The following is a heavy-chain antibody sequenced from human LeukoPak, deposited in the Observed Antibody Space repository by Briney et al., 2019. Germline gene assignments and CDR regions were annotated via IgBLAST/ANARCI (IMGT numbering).Heavy chain of an antibody. CDR1: VDSLSIGGYS. CDR3: ARASGDCRGGSCYLDY. V-gene: IGHV4-30-2*01. Sequence: SETLSLPCAVSVDSLSIGGYSWSWIRQPPGKGLEWHEYIYHSGSTYYNPALKSRVPISVDRSKNQFSLKLSSVTAADTAVYYCARASGDCRGGSCYLDYWGQGTLVTVSS. J-gene: IGHJ4*02. CDR2: IYHSGST. D-gene: IGHD2-15*01.